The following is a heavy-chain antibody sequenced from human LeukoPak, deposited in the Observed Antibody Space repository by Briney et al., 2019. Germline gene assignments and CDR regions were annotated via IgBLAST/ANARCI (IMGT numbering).Heavy chain of an antibody. V-gene: IGHV3-21*01. CDR1: GFTFRSYE. D-gene: IGHD3-22*01. Sequence: GGSLRLSCEDSGFTFRSYEMNWVRQAPGKGLEWVSSIRSSANYINYADSVKGRFTISRDNAKNSLFLQMNSLRAEDTAIYYCARDSLTLIVGRQRRGLDYWGQGTLVTVSS. CDR3: ARDSLTLIVGRQRRGLDY. J-gene: IGHJ4*02. CDR2: IRSSANYI.